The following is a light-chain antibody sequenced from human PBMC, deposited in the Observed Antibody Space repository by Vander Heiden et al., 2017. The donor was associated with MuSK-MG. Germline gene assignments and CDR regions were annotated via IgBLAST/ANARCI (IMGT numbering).Light chain of an antibody. CDR2: DVS. Sequence: QSALTQPSSVSGSPGQSVTISCTGTRSDVGGYTHVSWYQHHPGKAPKLMIYDVSKRPAGVPGRFSGSKSGTTASLTISELQAEEDADYHCCSDAGRRTLVFGGGTELTVL. V-gene: IGLV2-11*01. CDR1: RSDVGGYTH. J-gene: IGLJ2*01. CDR3: CSDAGRRTLV.